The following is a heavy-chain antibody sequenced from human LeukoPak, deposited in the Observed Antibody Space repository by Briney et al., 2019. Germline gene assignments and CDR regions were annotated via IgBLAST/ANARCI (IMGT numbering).Heavy chain of an antibody. CDR2: IYYSGST. Sequence: SETLSLTCTVSGGSISSSSYYWGWIRQPPGKGLEWIGSIYYSGSTYYKPSLKSRVTISVDTSKNQFSLKLSSVTAADTAVYYCARNRYYYGSGNYGVPNWFDPWGQGTLVTVSS. J-gene: IGHJ5*02. V-gene: IGHV4-39*01. CDR3: ARNRYYYGSGNYGVPNWFDP. D-gene: IGHD3-10*01. CDR1: GGSISSSSYY.